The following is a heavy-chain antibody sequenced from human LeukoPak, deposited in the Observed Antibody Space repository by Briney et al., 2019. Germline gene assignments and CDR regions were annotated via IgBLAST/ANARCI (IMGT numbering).Heavy chain of an antibody. V-gene: IGHV4-38-2*01. D-gene: IGHD5-18*01. Sequence: SETLSLTCGVSDYSISSDYYWGWIRQPPGKGPEWIGSIYHSGTAYYNPSLNSRVTISVDTSKNQFSLKLNSVTAADTAVYYCARVWGYTYGYFDYWGQGTLVTVSS. CDR1: DYSISSDYY. J-gene: IGHJ4*02. CDR2: IYHSGTA. CDR3: ARVWGYTYGYFDY.